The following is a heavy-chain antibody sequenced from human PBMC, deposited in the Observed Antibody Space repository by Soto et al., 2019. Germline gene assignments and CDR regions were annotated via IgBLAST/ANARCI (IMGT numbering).Heavy chain of an antibody. V-gene: IGHV3-23*01. J-gene: IGHJ4*02. CDR1: GFTFSSYA. D-gene: IGHD4-17*01. CDR2: ISGSGGST. Sequence: QTGGSLRLSCAASGFTFSSYAMSWVRQAPGKGLEWVSAISGSGGSTYYADSVKGRFTISRDNSKNTLYLQMNSLRAEDTAVYYCAKDSSPYGDYVGAKDYWGQGSLVIVSS. CDR3: AKDSSPYGDYVGAKDY.